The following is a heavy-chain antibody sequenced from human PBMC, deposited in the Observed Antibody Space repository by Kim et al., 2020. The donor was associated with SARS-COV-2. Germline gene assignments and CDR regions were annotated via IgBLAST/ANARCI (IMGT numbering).Heavy chain of an antibody. J-gene: IGHJ6*02. Sequence: GGSLRLSCAASGFTFSSYSMNWVRQAPGKGLEWVSSISSSSSYIYYADSVKGRFTISRDNAKNSLYLQMNSLRAEDTAVYYCARDQVRDPLGYCSSTSCYPSDYYYYGMDVWGQGTTVTVSS. D-gene: IGHD2-2*01. V-gene: IGHV3-21*01. CDR1: GFTFSSYS. CDR3: ARDQVRDPLGYCSSTSCYPSDYYYYGMDV. CDR2: ISSSSSYI.